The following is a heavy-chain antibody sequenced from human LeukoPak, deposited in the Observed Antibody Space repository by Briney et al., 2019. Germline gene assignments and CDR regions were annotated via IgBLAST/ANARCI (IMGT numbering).Heavy chain of an antibody. J-gene: IGHJ5*02. Sequence: PSETLSLTCTVSGASVSSASYWTWIRHPPGKGVEWIAHIYNGVNTNYNPSLKSRVTISVDTSKNQFSLRLNSVTAADTAVYYRARSRAFNSGAFDPWGQGSLVTVSS. V-gene: IGHV4-61*01. CDR3: ARSRAFNSGAFDP. CDR1: GASVSSASY. D-gene: IGHD1-26*01. CDR2: IYNGVNT.